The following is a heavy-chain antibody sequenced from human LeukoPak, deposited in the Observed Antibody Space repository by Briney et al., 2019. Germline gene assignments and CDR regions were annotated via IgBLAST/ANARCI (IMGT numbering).Heavy chain of an antibody. D-gene: IGHD3-22*01. V-gene: IGHV5-51*01. Sequence: GESLKISCKGSGYSFTSYWIGWVRQMPGKGLEWMGNIYPGDSDTRYSPSFQGQVTISADKSISTAYLQWSSLKASDTAMYYCARRAHYYDSSGYYYELDYWGQGTLVTVSS. CDR2: IYPGDSDT. J-gene: IGHJ4*02. CDR3: ARRAHYYDSSGYYYELDY. CDR1: GYSFTSYW.